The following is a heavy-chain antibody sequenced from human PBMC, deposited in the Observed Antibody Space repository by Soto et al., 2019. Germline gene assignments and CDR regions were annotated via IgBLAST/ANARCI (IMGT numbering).Heavy chain of an antibody. CDR3: ARTGAAYGDDEYYFDY. D-gene: IGHD4-17*01. CDR1: GFTFSSYA. CDR2: ISYDGSNK. J-gene: IGHJ4*02. Sequence: GGSLRLSCAASGFTFSSYAMHWVRQAPGKGLEWVAVISYDGSNKYYADSVKGRFTISRDNSKNTLYLQMNSLRAEDTAVYYCARTGAAYGDDEYYFDYWGQGTLVTVSS. V-gene: IGHV3-30-3*01.